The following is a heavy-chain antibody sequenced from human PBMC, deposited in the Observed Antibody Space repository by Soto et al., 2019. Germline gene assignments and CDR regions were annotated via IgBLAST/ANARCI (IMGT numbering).Heavy chain of an antibody. Sequence: QVQLVQSGAEVKKPVSSVKVACKASGGTFSSYAISWVRQAPGQGLEWMGGIIPIFGTANYAQKFQGRVTITADESTSTAYMELSSLRSEDTAVYYCASPHRGSYCISTSCHYGMDVWGQGTTVTVSS. V-gene: IGHV1-69*12. J-gene: IGHJ6*02. CDR2: IIPIFGTA. CDR1: GGTFSSYA. D-gene: IGHD2-2*01. CDR3: ASPHRGSYCISTSCHYGMDV.